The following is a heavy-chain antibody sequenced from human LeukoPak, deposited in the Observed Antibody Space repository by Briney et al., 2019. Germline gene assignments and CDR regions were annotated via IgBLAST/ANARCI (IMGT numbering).Heavy chain of an antibody. J-gene: IGHJ4*02. V-gene: IGHV5-51*01. CDR2: IYPGDSDT. D-gene: IGHD2-2*01. CDR1: GYSFTSYW. CDR3: ARVVYCTSTSCSGFDY. Sequence: GESLKISCKGSGYSFTSYWIGWVRQMPGKGLEWMGIIYPGDSDTRYSPSFQGQVIISADKSTGTAYLQWSSLKASDTAMYYCARVVYCTSTSCSGFDYWGQGTPVTVSS.